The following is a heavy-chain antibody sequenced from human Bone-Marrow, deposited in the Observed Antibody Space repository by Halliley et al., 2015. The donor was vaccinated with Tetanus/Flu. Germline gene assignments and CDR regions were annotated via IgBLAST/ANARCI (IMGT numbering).Heavy chain of an antibody. J-gene: IGHJ3*01. CDR2: TYYTGDT. CDR1: GASITRYY. V-gene: IGHV4-59*01. CDR3: ATDLDNLGWAGEGVYGV. D-gene: IGHD1-1*01. Sequence: TLSLTCSVSGASITRYYWNWIRQPPGKELEWIGYTYYTGDTDYNPSLRNRVAMSMDASKNQFSLKLSSVTAADTAVYYCATDLDNLGWAGEGVYGVWGQGKSVTVSS.